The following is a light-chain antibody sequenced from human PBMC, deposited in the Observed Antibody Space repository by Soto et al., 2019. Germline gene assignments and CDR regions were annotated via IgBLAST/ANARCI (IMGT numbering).Light chain of an antibody. J-gene: IGKJ1*01. Sequence: DIQMTQSPSSLSASVGDSVTITCRASQNIKTYLNWYQQKPGKAPNLLIYAASSLHSGVPSRFSGSGSGTEFTLTINSLQPDDFATYYCQQYKSYWTFGQGTKVDIK. CDR3: QQYKSYWT. V-gene: IGKV1-5*01. CDR1: QNIKTY. CDR2: AAS.